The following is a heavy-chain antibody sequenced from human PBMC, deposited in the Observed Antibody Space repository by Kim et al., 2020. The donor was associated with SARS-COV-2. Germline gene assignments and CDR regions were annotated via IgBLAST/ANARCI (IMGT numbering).Heavy chain of an antibody. CDR1: GGSISSSSYY. Sequence: SETLSLTCTVSGGSISSSSYYWGWIRQPPGKGLEWIGSIYYSGSTYYNPSLKSRVTISVDTSKNQFSLKLSSVTAADTAVYYCARQKARTNYGDYGVDY. V-gene: IGHV4-39*01. CDR3: ARQKARTNYGDYGVDY. D-gene: IGHD4-17*01. J-gene: IGHJ4*01. CDR2: IYYSGST.